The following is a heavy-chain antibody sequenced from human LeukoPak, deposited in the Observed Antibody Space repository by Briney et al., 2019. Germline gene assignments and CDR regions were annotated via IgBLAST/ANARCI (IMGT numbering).Heavy chain of an antibody. CDR3: AREKRWLRSFDY. D-gene: IGHD5-24*01. Sequence: PSETLSLTCTVSGGSISSGSYYWSWIRQPAGKGLEWIGHIYTTGSTNYNPSLKSRVTISVDMSKNQFSLKLSSVTAADTAVYYCAREKRWLRSFDYWGQGTLVTVSS. J-gene: IGHJ4*02. V-gene: IGHV4-61*09. CDR1: GGSISSGSYY. CDR2: IYTTGST.